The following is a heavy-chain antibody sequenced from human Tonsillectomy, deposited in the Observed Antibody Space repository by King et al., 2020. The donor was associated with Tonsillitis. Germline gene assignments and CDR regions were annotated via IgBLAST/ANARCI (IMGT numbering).Heavy chain of an antibody. Sequence: QLQESGSGLVKPSQTLSLTCAVSGDSVSSGAHSWSWIRQPPGKGLEWIGYIYDTGSTYYNPSLKSRVTISLDGSKNQFSLELTSVTAADTALYYCARGATWNVGVPPWFDTWGQGILVTVSS. CDR2: IYDTGST. V-gene: IGHV4-30-2*01. CDR1: GDSVSSGAHS. CDR3: ARGATWNVGVPPWFDT. D-gene: IGHD1-1*01. J-gene: IGHJ5*02.